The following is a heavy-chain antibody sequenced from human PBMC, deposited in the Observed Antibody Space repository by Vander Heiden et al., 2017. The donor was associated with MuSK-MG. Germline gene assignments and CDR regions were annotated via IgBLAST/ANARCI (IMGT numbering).Heavy chain of an antibody. CDR3: ARVAYNWNYY. CDR2: ISSSSSTI. Sequence: EVQLVESGGGLVQPGGSLRLSCAASGFTFSSYSMNWVRQAPGKGLEWVSYISSSSSTIYDADSVKGRFTISRDNAKNSLYLKMKSLRAEDTAVYYGARVAYNWNYYWGQGTLVTVSS. V-gene: IGHV3-48*01. CDR1: GFTFSSYS. D-gene: IGHD1-7*01. J-gene: IGHJ4*02.